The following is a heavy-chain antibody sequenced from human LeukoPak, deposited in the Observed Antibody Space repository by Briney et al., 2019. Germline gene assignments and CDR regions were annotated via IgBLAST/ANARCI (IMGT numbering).Heavy chain of an antibody. J-gene: IGHJ4*02. D-gene: IGHD3-22*01. CDR3: VKGSEGYSDSKSDY. CDR1: GFTVSSNY. V-gene: IGHV3-66*01. CDR2: IYSADTT. Sequence: SGGSLRLSCAASGFTVSSNYMSWVRQAPGKGLEWVLVIYSADTTYYADSVKGRFTISRDNSKNRLYLQMSSLRAEDTAVYYCVKGSEGYSDSKSDYWGQGTLVTVSS.